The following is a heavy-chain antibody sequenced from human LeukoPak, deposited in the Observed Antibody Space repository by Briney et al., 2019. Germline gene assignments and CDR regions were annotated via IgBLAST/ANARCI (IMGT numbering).Heavy chain of an antibody. Sequence: ASVKVSCKASGYTFTGYYMHWVRQAPGQGLEWMGWINPNSGGTNYAQKFQGRVTMTRDTSTSTAYMELSRLRSDDTAVYYCARDRRLWFGSYYMDVWGKGTTVTISS. CDR2: INPNSGGT. D-gene: IGHD3-10*01. J-gene: IGHJ6*03. CDR1: GYTFTGYY. V-gene: IGHV1-2*02. CDR3: ARDRRLWFGSYYMDV.